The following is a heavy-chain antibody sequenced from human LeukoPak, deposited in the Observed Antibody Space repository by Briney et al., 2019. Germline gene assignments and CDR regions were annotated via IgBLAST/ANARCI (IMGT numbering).Heavy chain of an antibody. Sequence: GASVKVSCKASGYTFTDYYMHWVRQAPGQGLEWMGWINPNSGGTNYAQKFQGRVTMTRDTSISTAYMELSRLRSDDTAVYYCARAGSGAAAGTPSDAFDIWGQGTMVTVSS. D-gene: IGHD6-13*01. CDR2: INPNSGGT. J-gene: IGHJ3*02. CDR1: GYTFTDYY. V-gene: IGHV1-2*02. CDR3: ARAGSGAAAGTPSDAFDI.